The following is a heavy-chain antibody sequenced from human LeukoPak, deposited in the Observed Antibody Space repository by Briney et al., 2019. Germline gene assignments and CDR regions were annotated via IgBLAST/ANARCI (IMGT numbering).Heavy chain of an antibody. CDR2: ITGDGTTT. V-gene: IGHV3-23*01. J-gene: IGHJ4*02. Sequence: PGGSLRLSCEASGLTFSSYGMSWVRQAPGKGLQWVSAITGDGTTTYYADSVKGRFTISRGNSKNMLYLQMSSLRAEDTAVYYCAKMQGYFDYWGQGTLVTVSS. CDR1: GLTFSSYG. CDR3: AKMQGYFDY.